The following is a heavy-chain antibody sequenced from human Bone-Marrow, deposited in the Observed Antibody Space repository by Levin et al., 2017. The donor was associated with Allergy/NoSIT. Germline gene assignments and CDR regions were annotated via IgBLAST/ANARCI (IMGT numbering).Heavy chain of an antibody. V-gene: IGHV3-30*04. J-gene: IGHJ4*02. Sequence: GESLKISCAASGFTFSTYALHWVRQAPGKGLEWVALISYDGNNRYYADSVKGRFTISRDNSENTLSLHMNSLRAEDTAVYYCAREHFGGDALEGTRVDHWGQGILVTVSS. CDR2: ISYDGNNR. CDR1: GFTFSTYA. D-gene: IGHD3-10*01. CDR3: AREHFGGDALEGTRVDH.